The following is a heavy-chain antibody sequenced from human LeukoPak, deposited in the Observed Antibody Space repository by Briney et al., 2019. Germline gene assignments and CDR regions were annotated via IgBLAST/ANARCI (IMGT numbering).Heavy chain of an antibody. D-gene: IGHD1-26*01. J-gene: IGHJ4*02. CDR2: IYPGDSDT. CDR1: GYSFTSSW. Sequence: GESLKISCKGSGYSFTSSWIGWVHQMPGKGLEWMGIIYPGDSDTRYSPSSQGQVTISADKSISTAYLQWSSLKASDTAMYYCAIYSDTYYFDHWGQGTLVTVSS. CDR3: AIYSDTYYFDH. V-gene: IGHV5-51*07.